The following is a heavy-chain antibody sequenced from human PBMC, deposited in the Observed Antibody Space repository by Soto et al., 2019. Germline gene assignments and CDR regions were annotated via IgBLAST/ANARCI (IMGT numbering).Heavy chain of an antibody. J-gene: IGHJ4*02. CDR1: GFTFSTYS. CDR2: IHSGGKI. Sequence: EVQLVESGGGVVQPGGSLRLSCTASGFTFSTYSMNWVRQAPGKGLEWVAYIHSGGKIYYADSVKGRFTISRDNAKNSLYLQMYSLRDDDTAMYYCTTDPHALDHWGQGTLVTVSS. CDR3: TTDPHALDH. V-gene: IGHV3-48*02.